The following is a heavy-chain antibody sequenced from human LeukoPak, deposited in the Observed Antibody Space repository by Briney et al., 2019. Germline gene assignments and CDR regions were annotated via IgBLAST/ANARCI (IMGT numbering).Heavy chain of an antibody. V-gene: IGHV4-34*01. CDR2: INHSGST. CDR1: GGSFSGYY. D-gene: IGHD3-16*01. CDR3: ARGRGTSMDV. J-gene: IGHJ6*02. Sequence: SETLSLTCAVYGGSFSGYYWSWIRQPPGKGLEWIGEINHSGSTNYNPSRKSRVTISVDTSKNQFSLKLSSVTAADTAVYYCARGRGTSMDVWGQGTTVTVSS.